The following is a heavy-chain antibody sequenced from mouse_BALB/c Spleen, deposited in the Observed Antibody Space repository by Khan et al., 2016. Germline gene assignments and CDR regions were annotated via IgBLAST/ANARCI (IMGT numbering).Heavy chain of an antibody. Sequence: QVQLKEPGPGLVAPPQSLSNPCTVSGCSLTRYGVHWVRQPPGKGLEWLGVIWPGGITSYISALMSRLSISKDNPKSHVFLKMNSLQTDDTAMYYFAKDRPIHITIAMDYWGQGPSVTVP. CDR1: GCSLTRYG. D-gene: IGHD2-4*01. CDR2: IWPGGIT. J-gene: IGHJ4*01. CDR3: AKDRPIHITIAMDY. V-gene: IGHV2-9*02.